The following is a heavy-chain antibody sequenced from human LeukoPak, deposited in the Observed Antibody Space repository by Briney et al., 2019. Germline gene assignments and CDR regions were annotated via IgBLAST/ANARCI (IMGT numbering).Heavy chain of an antibody. J-gene: IGHJ4*02. Sequence: GGSLRLSCAASGFTFDDYAMHWVRQAPGKGLEWVSGISWNSGSIGYADSVKGRSTISRDNAKNSLYLQMNSLRAEDTALYYCAKEEPHTSGWYGVDYWGQGTLVTVSS. CDR3: AKEEPHTSGWYGVDY. D-gene: IGHD6-19*01. V-gene: IGHV3-9*01. CDR2: ISWNSGSI. CDR1: GFTFDDYA.